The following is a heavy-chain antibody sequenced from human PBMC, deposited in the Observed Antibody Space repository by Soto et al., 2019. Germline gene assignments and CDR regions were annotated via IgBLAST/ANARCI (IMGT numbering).Heavy chain of an antibody. Sequence: EVHLVQSGAEVQGPGATVKISCKVSGYTFIDYYIHWVQLAPEKGLEWVGLIDPEDGKAVYAEKFQGRLTITADPSTDTVYMHLSGLISEDTAFYYCATGDRRLRLGNCKSWGQGTLVTVSS. V-gene: IGHV1-69-2*01. J-gene: IGHJ5*02. CDR3: ATGDRRLRLGNCKS. CDR1: GYTFIDYY. CDR2: IDPEDGKA. D-gene: IGHD3-16*01.